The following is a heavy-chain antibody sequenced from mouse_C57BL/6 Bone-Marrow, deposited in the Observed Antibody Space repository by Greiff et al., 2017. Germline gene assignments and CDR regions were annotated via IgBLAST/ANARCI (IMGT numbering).Heavy chain of an antibody. CDR1: GYTFTSYW. V-gene: IGHV1-59*01. Sequence: QVQLQQPGAELVRPGTSVKLSCKASGYTFTSYWMHWVKQRPGQGLEWIGEIDPSDSYTNYNQKFKGKATLTVDTSSSTAYMQLNSLTSGDSAVYYCARIRRDYWGQGTTLTVSS. CDR2: IDPSDSYT. CDR3: ARIRRDY. J-gene: IGHJ2*01.